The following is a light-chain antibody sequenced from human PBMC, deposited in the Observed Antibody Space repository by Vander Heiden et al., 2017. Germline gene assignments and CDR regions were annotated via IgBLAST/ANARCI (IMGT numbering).Light chain of an antibody. CDR1: QSVRSNF. Sequence: IVLTQSPGTLSSSPGERATLSCRASQSVRSNFLAWYQQRPGQAPRLLIYGGSSRATGIPDRFSGSGSGTDFTLTISRLEPEDFAAYYCQQYGNTPRTFGQGTTVEI. J-gene: IGKJ1*01. CDR3: QQYGNTPRT. CDR2: GGS. V-gene: IGKV3-20*01.